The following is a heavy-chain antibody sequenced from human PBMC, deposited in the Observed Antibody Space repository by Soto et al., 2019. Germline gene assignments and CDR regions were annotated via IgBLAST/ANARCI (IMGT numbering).Heavy chain of an antibody. J-gene: IGHJ4*02. CDR1: GFTFSSYA. Sequence: GGSLRLSCAASGFTFSSYAMHWVRQAPGKGLEWVAVISYDGSNKYYADSVKGRFTISRDNSKNTLYLQMNSLRAEDTAVYYCARDASDYFDYWGQGTLVTVSS. CDR3: ARDASDYFDY. CDR2: ISYDGSNK. V-gene: IGHV3-30-3*01.